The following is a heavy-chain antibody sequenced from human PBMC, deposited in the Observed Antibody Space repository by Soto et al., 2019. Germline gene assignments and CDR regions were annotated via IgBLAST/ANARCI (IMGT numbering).Heavy chain of an antibody. CDR2: IWYDGSNK. CDR3: ARDSSGWYGSGAFDI. V-gene: IGHV3-33*01. J-gene: IGHJ3*02. D-gene: IGHD6-19*01. Sequence: GESLKISCAASGFTFSSYGMHWVRQAPGKGLEWVAVIWYDGSNKYYADSVKGRFTISRDNSKNTLYLQMNSLRAEDTAVYYCARDSSGWYGSGAFDIWGQGTMVTVSS. CDR1: GFTFSSYG.